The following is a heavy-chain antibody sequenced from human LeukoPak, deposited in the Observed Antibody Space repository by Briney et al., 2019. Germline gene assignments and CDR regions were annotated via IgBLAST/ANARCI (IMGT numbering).Heavy chain of an antibody. D-gene: IGHD2-21*02. Sequence: GVSLRLSCAASGFTFSSHWMHWVRQAPGKGLVWVSRINTGGSSTSYADSVKGRFNISRDNAKNTLYLQMNSLRAEDMAVYYCARAASCGGDCSSSYLQHWGQGTLVTVSS. CDR2: INTGGSST. J-gene: IGHJ1*01. CDR3: ARAASCGGDCSSSYLQH. V-gene: IGHV3-74*01. CDR1: GFTFSSHW.